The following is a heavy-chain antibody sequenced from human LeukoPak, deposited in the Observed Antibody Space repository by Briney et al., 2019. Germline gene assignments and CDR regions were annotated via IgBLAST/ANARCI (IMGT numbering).Heavy chain of an antibody. CDR2: IRYDGSNK. CDR3: AKDWGIDPEAFDY. CDR1: GFTFSSYG. V-gene: IGHV3-30*02. Sequence: PGGSLRLSCAASGFTFSSYGMHWVRQAPGKGLEWVAFIRYDGSNKYYADSVKGRFTISRDNSKNALYLQMNSLRAEDTAVYYCAKDWGIDPEAFDYWGQGTLVTVSS. D-gene: IGHD3-16*01. J-gene: IGHJ4*02.